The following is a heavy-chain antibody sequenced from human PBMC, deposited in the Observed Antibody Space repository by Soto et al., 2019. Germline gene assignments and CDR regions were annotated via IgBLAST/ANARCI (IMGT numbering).Heavy chain of an antibody. Sequence: QVQLVESGGGVIQPGRSLRLSCAASGFPFSSYGMHWVRQAPGKGLEWVAVIWYDGSNKYYADSVKGPFTISRDNSKNTLYMQMNSLRAEDTAVYYCAREWEIAAAGNRNWFDPWGQGTLVTVSS. V-gene: IGHV3-33*01. CDR2: IWYDGSNK. CDR3: AREWEIAAAGNRNWFDP. J-gene: IGHJ5*02. CDR1: GFPFSSYG. D-gene: IGHD6-13*01.